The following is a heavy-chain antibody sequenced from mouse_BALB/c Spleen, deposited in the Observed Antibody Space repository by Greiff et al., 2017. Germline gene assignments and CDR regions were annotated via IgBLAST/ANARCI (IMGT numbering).Heavy chain of an antibody. D-gene: IGHD1-1*02. J-gene: IGHJ1*01. V-gene: IGHV1-87*01. CDR1: GYTFTSYW. Sequence: VKVVESGAELARPGASVKLSCKASGYTFTSYWMQWVKQRPGQGLEWIGAIYPGDGDTRYTQKFKGKATLTADKSSSTAYMQLSSLASEDSAVYYCARGWDWYFDVWGAGTTVTVSS. CDR3: ARGWDWYFDV. CDR2: IYPGDGDT.